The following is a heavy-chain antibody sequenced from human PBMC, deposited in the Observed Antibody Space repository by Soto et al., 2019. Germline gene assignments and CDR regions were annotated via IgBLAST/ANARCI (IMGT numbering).Heavy chain of an antibody. J-gene: IGHJ6*02. CDR3: ARDLLHYDFWSGYSAYFYYGMDV. CDR2: ISDSGRTI. CDR1: GFTFSSYE. V-gene: IGHV3-48*03. D-gene: IGHD3-3*01. Sequence: RVSLRLSCAASGFTFSSYEMNWVRQAPGKGLEWVSYISDSGRTIYYADSVKGRFTVSRDNAQNSLFLQMNSLRAEDTAVYYCARDLLHYDFWSGYSAYFYYGMDVWGPGTTVTVSS.